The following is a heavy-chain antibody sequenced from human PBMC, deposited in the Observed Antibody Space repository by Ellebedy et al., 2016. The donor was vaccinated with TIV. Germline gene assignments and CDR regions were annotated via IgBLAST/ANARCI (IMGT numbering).Heavy chain of an antibody. CDR2: ISYDGSRK. Sequence: GESLKISXAASGFSFSTLGMHWVRQAPGKGLEWVAVISYDGSRKFYADSVKGRFTISRDNTQNTMYLQMNSLRHEDTAVYYCAKRAPNCGGDCPFDYWGQGTLVTVSS. D-gene: IGHD2-21*01. V-gene: IGHV3-30*18. CDR3: AKRAPNCGGDCPFDY. J-gene: IGHJ4*02. CDR1: GFSFSTLG.